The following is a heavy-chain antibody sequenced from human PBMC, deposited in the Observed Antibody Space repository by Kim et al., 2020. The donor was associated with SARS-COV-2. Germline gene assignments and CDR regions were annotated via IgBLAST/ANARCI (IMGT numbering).Heavy chain of an antibody. D-gene: IGHD1-26*01. CDR3: ASVGAYYYYYGMDV. V-gene: IGHV4-34*01. Sequence: SETLSLTCAVYGGSFSGYYWSWIRQPPGKGLEGIGEINHSGSTNYNPSLKSRVTISVDTSKNQFSLKLSSVTAADTAVYYCASVGAYYYYYGMDVWGQGTTVTVSS. CDR2: INHSGST. CDR1: GGSFSGYY. J-gene: IGHJ6*02.